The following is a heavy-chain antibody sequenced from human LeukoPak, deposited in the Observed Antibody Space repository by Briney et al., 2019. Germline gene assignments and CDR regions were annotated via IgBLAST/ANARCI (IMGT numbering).Heavy chain of an antibody. CDR1: GFTVSSNY. D-gene: IGHD3-9*01. J-gene: IGHJ6*04. CDR2: IYRDGTT. V-gene: IGHV3-66*01. CDR3: ARDRWYYDILTGYRSVGYMDV. Sequence: GGSLRLACAASGFTVSSNYMSWVRQAPGKGLEWVSVIYRDGTTYYADSVKGRFSISRDNSKNTLYLQMNSLRAEDTAVYYCARDRWYYDILTGYRSVGYMDVWGKGTTVTISS.